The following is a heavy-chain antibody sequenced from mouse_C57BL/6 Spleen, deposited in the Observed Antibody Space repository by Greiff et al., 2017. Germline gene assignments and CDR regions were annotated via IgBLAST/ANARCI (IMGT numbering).Heavy chain of an antibody. D-gene: IGHD1-1*01. CDR1: GFTFSSYA. CDR3: TRDSPYYYGSSPYARDY. CDR2: ISSGGDYI. V-gene: IGHV5-9-1*02. Sequence: EVKLMESGEGLVKPGGSLKLSCAASGFTFSSYAMSWVRQTPEKRLEWVAYISSGGDYIYYADTVKGRFTISRDTARNTLYLQMSSLKSEDTAMYYCTRDSPYYYGSSPYARDYWGQGTSVTVSS. J-gene: IGHJ4*01.